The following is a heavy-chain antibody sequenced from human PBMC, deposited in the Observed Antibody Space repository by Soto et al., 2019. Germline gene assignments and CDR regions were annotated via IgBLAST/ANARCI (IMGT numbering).Heavy chain of an antibody. Sequence: QAQLVQSGAEVKKPGASVTVSCKSSGYTFNSYDINWVRQAPGQGLEWLGWMDPNSGSTGYAQNFQGRFTKNRNISINTANMELSSLRSEDTAVYYCARERKFDFWRKGLDVWGQGTTVTVSS. CDR1: GYTFNSYD. V-gene: IGHV1-8*01. D-gene: IGHD3-3*01. CDR2: MDPNSGST. CDR3: ARERKFDFWRKGLDV. J-gene: IGHJ6*02.